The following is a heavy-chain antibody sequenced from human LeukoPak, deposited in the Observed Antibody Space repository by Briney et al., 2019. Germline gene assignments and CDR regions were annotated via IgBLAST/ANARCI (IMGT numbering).Heavy chain of an antibody. CDR3: ARPISSQGYFGVVIG. V-gene: IGHV4-38-2*01. Sequence: SETPSLTCAVSGYSISSASYWGWIRQPPGKGLEWIGNIYHSGSPYYNPSLKSRVTISVDTSKNQFSLKLSSVTAADTAVYYCARPISSQGYFGVVIGWGQGTLVTVSS. CDR2: IYHSGSP. J-gene: IGHJ4*02. D-gene: IGHD3-3*01. CDR1: GYSISSASY.